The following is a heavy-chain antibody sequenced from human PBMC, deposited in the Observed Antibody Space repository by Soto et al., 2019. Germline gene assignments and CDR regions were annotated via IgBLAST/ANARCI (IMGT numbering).Heavy chain of an antibody. CDR3: ARHLMGLRSAFEI. CDR1: GGSHTDNY. J-gene: IGHJ3*02. CDR2: IHSSGTT. D-gene: IGHD5-12*01. V-gene: IGHV4-59*08. Sequence: SETLSLTCTVSGGSHTDNYCSWVRQPPGKGLEWIGFIHSSGTTSYNSSLRSRVTISLDTSRHQITLKLNSVTAADTAVYYCARHLMGLRSAFEIWGQGTMVTVSS.